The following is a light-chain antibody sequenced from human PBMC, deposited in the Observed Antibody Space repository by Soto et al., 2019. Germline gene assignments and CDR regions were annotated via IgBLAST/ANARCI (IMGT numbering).Light chain of an antibody. CDR3: QPYGSAPPAIS. CDR1: QSVTSGY. J-gene: IGKJ5*01. V-gene: IGKV3-20*01. Sequence: EIVLTQSPGTLSLSPGERATLSCRASQSVTSGYLAWYQQQPNQAPRLLIYGASYRATGIPDRFSGGGSGTNFTLTISRLEPEDDAVYYCQPYGSAPPAISFGQGTRLEIK. CDR2: GAS.